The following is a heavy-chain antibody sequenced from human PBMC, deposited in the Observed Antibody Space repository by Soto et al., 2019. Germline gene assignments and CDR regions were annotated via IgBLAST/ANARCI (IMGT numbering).Heavy chain of an antibody. CDR3: AGVELTGRGYYYYGMDV. CDR1: GGSISSYY. D-gene: IGHD1-1*01. V-gene: IGHV4-59*01. CDR2: IYYSGST. Sequence: SETLSLTCTVSGGSISSYYWSWIRQPPGKGLEWIGYIYYSGSTNYNPSLKSRVTISVDTSKNQFSLKLSSVTAADTAVYYCAGVELTGRGYYYYGMDVWGQGTTVTVSS. J-gene: IGHJ6*02.